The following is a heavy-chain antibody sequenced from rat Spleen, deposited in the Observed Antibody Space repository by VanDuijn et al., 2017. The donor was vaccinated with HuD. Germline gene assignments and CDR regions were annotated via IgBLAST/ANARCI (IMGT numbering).Heavy chain of an antibody. CDR2: ISPSGATT. CDR3: ARQGGFAY. CDR1: GFTFSNSY. J-gene: IGHJ3*01. V-gene: IGHV5-25*01. Sequence: EVQLVESGGGLVQPGRSMKLSCAASGFTFSNSYMAWVRQAPTKGLEWVTSISPSGATTNYRDSVKGRFTISRDNARGTLYLQMDSLRSEDTATYYCARQGGFAYWGQGTLVTVSS.